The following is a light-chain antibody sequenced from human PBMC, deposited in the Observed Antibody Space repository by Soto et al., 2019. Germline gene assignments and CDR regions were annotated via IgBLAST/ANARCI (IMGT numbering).Light chain of an antibody. CDR1: QSVSSN. Sequence: EIVMTQSPATLSVSPGERATLSCRASQSVSSNLAWYQKKPGQAPRLLIYGASTRATGIPARFSGSRSGTEFTLTISSLQSEDFAVYYGQQYNNWPPWTFGQGTKVEIK. V-gene: IGKV3-15*01. J-gene: IGKJ1*01. CDR3: QQYNNWPPWT. CDR2: GAS.